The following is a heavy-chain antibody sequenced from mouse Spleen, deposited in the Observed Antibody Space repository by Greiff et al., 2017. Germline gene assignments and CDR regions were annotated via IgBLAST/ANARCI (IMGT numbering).Heavy chain of an antibody. D-gene: IGHD1-1*01. CDR2: ISYDGSN. CDR1: GYSITSGYY. CDR3: ARITTVVEAMDY. V-gene: IGHV3-6*01. Sequence: VQLKESGPGLVKPSQSLSLTCSVTGYSITSGYYWNWIRQFPGNKLEWMGYISYDGSNNYNPSLKNRISITRDTSKNQFFLKLNSVTTEDTATYYCARITTVVEAMDYWGQGTSVTVSS. J-gene: IGHJ4*01.